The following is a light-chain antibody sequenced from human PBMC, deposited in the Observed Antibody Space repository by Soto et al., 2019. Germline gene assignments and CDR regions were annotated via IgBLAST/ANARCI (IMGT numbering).Light chain of an antibody. CDR3: QRCNSAPQT. CDR2: AAS. CDR1: QGISTY. V-gene: IGKV1-27*01. J-gene: IGKJ1*01. Sequence: DIQMTQSPSSLSASVGDRVTITCRASQGISTYLAWFQQKPGKVPKMLIYAASTLQSGVPSRFSGSGSGTDFTLTISSLQPEDVATYYCQRCNSAPQTFGQGTKVDIK.